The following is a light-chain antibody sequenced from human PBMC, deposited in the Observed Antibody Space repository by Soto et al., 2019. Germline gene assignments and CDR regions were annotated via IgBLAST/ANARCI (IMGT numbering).Light chain of an antibody. J-gene: IGLJ2*01. V-gene: IGLV2-14*03. CDR2: EVF. Sequence: QSALTQPASVSGSPGQSITISCTGTSSDVGGYNYVSWYQQHPGKVPKLMIYEVFRRPSGISDRFSGSKSGNTASLTISGLQAEDEADYYYCSYTTTSTVVFGGGTKVTVL. CDR3: CSYTTTSTVV. CDR1: SSDVGGYNY.